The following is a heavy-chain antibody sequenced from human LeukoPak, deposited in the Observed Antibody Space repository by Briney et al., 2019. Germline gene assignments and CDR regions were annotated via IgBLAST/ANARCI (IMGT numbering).Heavy chain of an antibody. Sequence: SETLSLTCSVSGDSISSTTYYWGWIRQPPGKGLEWIGSVYYSGSTFYNPSLTSRVDIAVDTSKNQFSLKLTSVTAADTAIYYCARHVPDNWFDPWGQGTLVTVSS. J-gene: IGHJ5*02. CDR3: ARHVPDNWFDP. CDR1: GDSISSTTYY. CDR2: VYYSGST. V-gene: IGHV4-39*01. D-gene: IGHD3-10*02.